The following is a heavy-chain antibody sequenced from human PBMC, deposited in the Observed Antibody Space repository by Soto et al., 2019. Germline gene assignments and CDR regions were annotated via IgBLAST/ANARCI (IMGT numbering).Heavy chain of an antibody. D-gene: IGHD3-22*01. CDR2: ISAYNGNT. CDR3: AREGYYYDRSGYLDY. CDR1: GYTFTSYC. Sequence: ASVKVSCKASGYTFTSYCISWVRQAPGQGLEWMGWISAYNGNTNYAQKLQGRVTMTTDTSTSTAYMELRSLRSDDTAVYYCAREGYYYDRSGYLDYWGQGTLVTVSS. V-gene: IGHV1-18*01. J-gene: IGHJ4*02.